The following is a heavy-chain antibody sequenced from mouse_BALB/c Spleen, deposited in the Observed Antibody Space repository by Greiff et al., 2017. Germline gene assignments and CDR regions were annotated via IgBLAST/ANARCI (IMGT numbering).Heavy chain of an antibody. CDR1: GYTFTSYW. CDR2: INPSTGYT. D-gene: IGHD1-1*01. J-gene: IGHJ2*01. CDR3: ARSTTVVATNFDY. V-gene: IGHV1-7*01. Sequence: QVQLQQSGAELAKPGASVKMSCKASGYTFTSYWMHWVKQRPGRGLEWIGYINPSTGYTEYNQKFKDKATLTADKSSSTAYMQLSSLTSEDSAVYYCARSTTVVATNFDYWGQGTTLTVSS.